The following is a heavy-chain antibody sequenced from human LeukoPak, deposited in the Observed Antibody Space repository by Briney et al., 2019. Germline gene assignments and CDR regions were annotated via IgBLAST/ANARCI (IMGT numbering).Heavy chain of an antibody. CDR2: INPNSGGT. CDR1: GYTFTGYY. D-gene: IGHD2-21*02. J-gene: IGHJ6*03. V-gene: IGHV1-2*02. CDR3: ARGPVIPNYYYYYYMDV. Sequence: ASVKVSCKASGYTFTGYYIHWVRQAPGQGLEWMGWINPNSGGTNYAQKFQGRVTMTRDTSISTAYVELSRLRSDDTAVYYCARGPVIPNYYYYYYMDVWGKGTTVTVSS.